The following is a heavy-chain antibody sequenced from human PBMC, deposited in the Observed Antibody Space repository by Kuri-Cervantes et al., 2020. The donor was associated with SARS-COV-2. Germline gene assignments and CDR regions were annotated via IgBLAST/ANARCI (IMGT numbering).Heavy chain of an antibody. Sequence: GSLRLSCAASGFTFSSYAMSWVRQAPGKGLEWIGSIYYSGSTYYNPSLKSRVTISVDTSKNQFSLKLSSVTAADTAVYYCARVASHLIDYWGQGTLVTVSS. J-gene: IGHJ4*02. V-gene: IGHV4-39*01. CDR3: ARVASHLIDY. CDR1: GFTFSSYA. D-gene: IGHD2-15*01. CDR2: IYYSGST.